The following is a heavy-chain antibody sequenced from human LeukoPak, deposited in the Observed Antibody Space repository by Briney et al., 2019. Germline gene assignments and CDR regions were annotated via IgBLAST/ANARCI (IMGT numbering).Heavy chain of an antibody. V-gene: IGHV3-48*01. CDR2: ISTGSSTT. J-gene: IGHJ4*02. CDR1: EFAFSTYN. Sequence: GGSLRLSCAASEFAFSTYNMNWVRQAPGKGLEWVSYISTGSSTTYYADSVKGRFAISRDNSKKTLYLQMSSLRPEDTAVYFCARAALSSGWKAGINYWGQGSPVTVS. CDR3: ARAALSSGWKAGINY. D-gene: IGHD6-19*01.